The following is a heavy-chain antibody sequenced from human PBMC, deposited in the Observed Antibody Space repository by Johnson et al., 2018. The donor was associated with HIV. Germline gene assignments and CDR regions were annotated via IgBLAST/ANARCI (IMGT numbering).Heavy chain of an antibody. CDR3: ARGGAFHAFDI. Sequence: VQLVESGGGVVQPGGSLRLSCAASGFTFDDYAMHWVRQAPGKGLEWVSAISGSGGSTYYADSVKGRFTIPRDNAKNTLYLQMNSLRAEDTAMYFCARGGAFHAFDIWGHGTTVTVSS. V-gene: IGHV3-23*04. J-gene: IGHJ3*02. CDR1: GFTFDDYA. D-gene: IGHD3-3*02. CDR2: ISGSGGST.